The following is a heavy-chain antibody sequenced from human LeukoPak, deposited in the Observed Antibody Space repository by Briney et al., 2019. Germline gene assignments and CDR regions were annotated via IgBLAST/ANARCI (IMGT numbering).Heavy chain of an antibody. D-gene: IGHD3-9*01. Sequence: GGSLRLSCAASGFTFSSYGMPWVRQAPGKGLEWVAFIRYDGSNKYYADSVKGRFTISRDNSKNTLYLQMNSLRAEDTAVYYCAKDGVYYDILTGYPPDYWGQGTLVTVSS. CDR1: GFTFSSYG. CDR2: IRYDGSNK. V-gene: IGHV3-30*02. J-gene: IGHJ4*02. CDR3: AKDGVYYDILTGYPPDY.